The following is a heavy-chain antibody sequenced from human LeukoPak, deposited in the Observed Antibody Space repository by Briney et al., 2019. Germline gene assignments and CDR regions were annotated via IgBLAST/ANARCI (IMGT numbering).Heavy chain of an antibody. CDR3: ARMAWYYDILTGYDPPVDY. V-gene: IGHV3-13*01. J-gene: IGHJ4*02. Sequence: GGSLRLSCAASGFTFSSYDMHWVRQATGKGLEWVSAIGTAGDTYYPGSVKGRFTISRENAKNSLYLQMNSLRAGDTAVYYCARMAWYYDILTGYDPPVDYWGQGTLVTVSS. D-gene: IGHD3-9*01. CDR2: IGTAGDT. CDR1: GFTFSSYD.